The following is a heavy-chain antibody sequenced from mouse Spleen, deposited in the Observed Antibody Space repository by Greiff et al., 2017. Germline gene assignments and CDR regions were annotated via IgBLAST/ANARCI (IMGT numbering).Heavy chain of an antibody. D-gene: IGHD1-1*01. CDR3: ARWDYYDGSFYAMDY. J-gene: IGHJ4*01. V-gene: IGHV1-54*01. CDR1: GYAFTNYL. CDR2: INPGSGGT. Sequence: QVQLKESGAELVRPGTSVKVSCKASGYAFTNYLIEWVKQRPGQGLEWIGVINPGSGGTNYNEKFKGKATLTADKSSSTAYMELRSLTSEDSAVYFCARWDYYDGSFYAMDYWGQGTSVTVSS.